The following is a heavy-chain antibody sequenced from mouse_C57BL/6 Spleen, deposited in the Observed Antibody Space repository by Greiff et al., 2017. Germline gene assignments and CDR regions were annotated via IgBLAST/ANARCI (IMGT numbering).Heavy chain of an antibody. D-gene: IGHD1-1*01. Sequence: EVMLVESGGGLVKPGGSLKLSCAASGFTFSSYAMSWVRQTPETRLEWVATISDGGSYTYYPDNVKGRFTISRDNAKNNLYLQMSHLKSEDTAMYYCAREGSRRLGYFDVWGTGTTVTVSS. V-gene: IGHV5-4*01. CDR3: AREGSRRLGYFDV. CDR2: ISDGGSYT. CDR1: GFTFSSYA. J-gene: IGHJ1*03.